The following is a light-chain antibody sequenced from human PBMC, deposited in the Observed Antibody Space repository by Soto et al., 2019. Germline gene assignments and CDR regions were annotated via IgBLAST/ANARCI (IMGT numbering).Light chain of an antibody. CDR3: CSYAGTSTLV. J-gene: IGLJ2*01. Sequence: QSALTQPASVSGSPGQSITISCTGTTSDVGGYDLVSWYQQHPGQAPKLMIYEVRKRPSGPSNRFSGSKSGTTACLTISGLHAEDEAYYYSCSYAGTSTLVFGRGTKLTVL. CDR1: TSDVGGYDL. CDR2: EVR. V-gene: IGLV2-23*02.